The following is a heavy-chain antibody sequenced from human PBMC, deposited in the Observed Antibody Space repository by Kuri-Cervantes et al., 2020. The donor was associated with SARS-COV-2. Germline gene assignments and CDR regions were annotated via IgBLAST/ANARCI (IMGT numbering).Heavy chain of an antibody. J-gene: IGHJ4*02. CDR3: AKAPSRGGSPFYFDY. D-gene: IGHD6-25*01. CDR1: GFTVSSNY. V-gene: IGHV3-53*01. Sequence: GGSLRLSCAASGFTVSSNYMSWVRQAPGKGLEWVSVIYSGGSTYYADSVKGRFTISRDNSNNNLFLLMSSLRVEDSAVYFCAKAPSRGGSPFYFDYWGQGTLVTVSS. CDR2: IYSGGST.